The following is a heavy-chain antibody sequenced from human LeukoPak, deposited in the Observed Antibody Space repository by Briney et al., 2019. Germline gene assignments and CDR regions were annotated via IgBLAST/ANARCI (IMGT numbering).Heavy chain of an antibody. CDR1: GFTVSSNY. D-gene: IGHD1-26*01. V-gene: IGHV3-53*01. CDR3: ATPALVGATSFSFDY. J-gene: IGHJ4*02. Sequence: GGSLRLSCAASGFTVSSNYMSWVRQAPGKGLEWVSVIYSGGGTYYADSVKGRFTISGDNSKNTLYLQMNSLRAEDTAVYYCATPALVGATSFSFDYWGQGTLVTVSS. CDR2: IYSGGGT.